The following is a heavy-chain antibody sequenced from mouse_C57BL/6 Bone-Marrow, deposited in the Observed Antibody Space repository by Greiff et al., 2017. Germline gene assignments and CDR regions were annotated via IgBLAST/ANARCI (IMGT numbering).Heavy chain of an antibody. Sequence: QVQLQQPGAELVKPGASVKLSCKASGYTFTSYWMHWVKQRPGRGLEWIGRIDTNSGGTKYNEKFKSKATLTVDKPSSTAYMHLISLTSEDSAVYYWARVNWDAMDYGGQGTSVTVSS. V-gene: IGHV1-72*01. CDR1: GYTFTSYW. J-gene: IGHJ4*01. D-gene: IGHD4-1*01. CDR3: ARVNWDAMDY. CDR2: IDTNSGGT.